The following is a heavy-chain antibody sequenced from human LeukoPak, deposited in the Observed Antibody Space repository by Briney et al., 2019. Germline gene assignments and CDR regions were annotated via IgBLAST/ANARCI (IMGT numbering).Heavy chain of an antibody. CDR1: GFTFSNYA. CDR2: ISGGGGST. J-gene: IGHJ4*02. CDR3: ALEGGYCSSATCYGPDY. Sequence: GGSLRLSCAASGFTFSNYAMSWVRQAPGKGLEWVSAISGGGGSTYYADSVKGRFTISRDNSKNTLYLQMNSLRAEDTAVYHCALEGGYCSSATCYGPDYWGQGNLVTVSS. V-gene: IGHV3-23*01. D-gene: IGHD2-2*01.